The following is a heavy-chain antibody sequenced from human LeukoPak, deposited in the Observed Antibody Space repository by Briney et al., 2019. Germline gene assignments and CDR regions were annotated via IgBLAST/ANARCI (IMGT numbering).Heavy chain of an antibody. CDR1: GFIVSGNF. CDR3: AKDATRTSGWYYFDH. CDR2: INADDFRT. V-gene: IGHV3-23*01. Sequence: LPGGSLRLSCAVSGFIVSGNFMSWVRQAPGKGLEWVSGINADDFRTYYADSVKGRFTISRDNSKNTLSLQLNSLRAEDTAVYYCAKDATRTSGWYYFDHWGQGTLVTVSS. D-gene: IGHD6-19*01. J-gene: IGHJ4*02.